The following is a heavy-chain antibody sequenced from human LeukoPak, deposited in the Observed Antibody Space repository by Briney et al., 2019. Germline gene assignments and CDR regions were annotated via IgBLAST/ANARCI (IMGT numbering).Heavy chain of an antibody. V-gene: IGHV3-23*01. CDR2: LSSNGGST. D-gene: IGHD2-2*01. J-gene: IGHJ4*02. CDR3: AKGLVPAAIRVVDY. Sequence: PGGSLRLSCAASGFTFNSYGMYWVRQSPGKGLEWVSALSSNGGSTFYADSVKGRFTISRDNSKNTLYLQMNTLSAEDTAVYYCAKGLVPAAIRVVDYWGQGTLVTVSS. CDR1: GFTFNSYG.